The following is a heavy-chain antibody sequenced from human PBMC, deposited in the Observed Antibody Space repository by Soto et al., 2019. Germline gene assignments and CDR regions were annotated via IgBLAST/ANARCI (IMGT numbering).Heavy chain of an antibody. CDR2: INHSGST. CDR3: ARGRITMVRGSNWFDP. Sequence: SETLSLTCAVYGGSFSGYYWSWIRQPPGKGLEWIGEINHSGSTNYNPSLKSRVTISVDTSKNQFSLKLSSVTAADTAVYYCARGRITMVRGSNWFDPWGQGTPVTVSS. D-gene: IGHD3-10*01. CDR1: GGSFSGYY. V-gene: IGHV4-34*01. J-gene: IGHJ5*02.